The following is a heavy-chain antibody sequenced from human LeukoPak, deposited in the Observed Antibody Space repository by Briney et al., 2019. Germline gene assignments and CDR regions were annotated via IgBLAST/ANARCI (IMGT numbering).Heavy chain of an antibody. Sequence: LSETLSPTCSVSGGSISGYYWSWSRQAPGKGVEWIGNLFYKRGAWYKSSLKSRVTTSVDTSKNELSLTLTSVTAADTAVYYCARWTDCGGDCHILEYWGQGILVTVSS. D-gene: IGHD2-21*02. CDR3: ARWTDCGGDCHILEY. CDR2: LFYKRGA. J-gene: IGHJ4*02. V-gene: IGHV4-59*01. CDR1: GGSISGYY.